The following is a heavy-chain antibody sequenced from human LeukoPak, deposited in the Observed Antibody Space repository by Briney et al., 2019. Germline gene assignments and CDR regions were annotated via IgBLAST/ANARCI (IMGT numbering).Heavy chain of an antibody. CDR3: ARGDARDYFDS. V-gene: IGHV3-23*01. CDR2: ISGSGGST. Sequence: GGSLRLSCAASGFAFSSCAMSWVRQAPGKGLEWVSAISGSGGSTYYAGSVKGRFTISRDNSKNTQYLQMNSLRAEDTAVYYCARGDARDYFDSWGQGTLVTVSS. J-gene: IGHJ4*02. CDR1: GFAFSSCA.